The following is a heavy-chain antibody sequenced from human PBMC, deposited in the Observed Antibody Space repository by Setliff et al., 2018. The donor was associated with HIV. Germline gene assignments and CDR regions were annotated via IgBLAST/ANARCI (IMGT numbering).Heavy chain of an antibody. Sequence: ETLSLTCAVSGYSISIGYYWGWIRQPPGKGLEWIGNIYHSGSTYYNPSLKSRVTISVDTSKNQFSLKLRSVTAADTAVYYCARSPLYSGYERYYFDYWGQGTLVTVSS. J-gene: IGHJ4*02. V-gene: IGHV4-38-2*01. D-gene: IGHD5-12*01. CDR2: IYHSGST. CDR1: GYSISIGYY. CDR3: ARSPLYSGYERYYFDY.